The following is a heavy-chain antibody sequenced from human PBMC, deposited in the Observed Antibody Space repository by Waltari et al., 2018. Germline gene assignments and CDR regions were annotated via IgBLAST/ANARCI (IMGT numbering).Heavy chain of an antibody. J-gene: IGHJ4*02. CDR2: FDPEDGET. Sequence: QVQLVQSGAEVKKPGASVKVSCKVSGYTLTELSMHWVRQAPGKGLEWMGGFDPEDGETIYAQKFQGRVTMTEDTATDTAYMELSSLRSEDTAVYYCARSFTVTQQHRYYFDYWGQGTLVTVSS. D-gene: IGHD4-17*01. V-gene: IGHV1-24*01. CDR1: GYTLTELS. CDR3: ARSFTVTQQHRYYFDY.